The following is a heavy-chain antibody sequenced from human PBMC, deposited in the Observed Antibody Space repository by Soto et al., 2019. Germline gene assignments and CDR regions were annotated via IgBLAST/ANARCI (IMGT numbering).Heavy chain of an antibody. Sequence: SETLSLTCTVSGGSISSGSYYWGWIRQPPGKGLEWIGSIYYSGSTYYNPSLKSRVTISVDTSKNQFSLKLSSVTAADTAVYYCARLGVVVVAATDAFDIWGQGTMVTVSS. CDR3: ARLGVVVVAATDAFDI. V-gene: IGHV4-39*01. CDR2: IYYSGST. CDR1: GGSISSGSYY. J-gene: IGHJ3*02. D-gene: IGHD2-15*01.